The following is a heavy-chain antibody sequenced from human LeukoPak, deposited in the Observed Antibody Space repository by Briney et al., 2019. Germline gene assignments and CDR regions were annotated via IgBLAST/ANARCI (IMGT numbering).Heavy chain of an antibody. CDR1: GYSFVNYW. J-gene: IGHJ4*02. D-gene: IGHD3-10*01. V-gene: IGHV5-51*01. CDR2: IHPGDSDT. CDR3: ARRGEGPIGGIGY. Sequence: PGESLKISCKGSGYSFVNYWIGWVRQMPGKGLEWMGIIHPGDSDTRYSPSFQGQVTISAEKSISTAYLQWSSLKASDTAMYYCARRGEGPIGGIGYWGRGTLVTVSS.